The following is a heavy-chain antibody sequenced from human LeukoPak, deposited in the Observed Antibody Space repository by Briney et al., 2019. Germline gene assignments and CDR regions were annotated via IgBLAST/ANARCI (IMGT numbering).Heavy chain of an antibody. D-gene: IGHD3-22*01. CDR1: GYSFINYW. J-gene: IGHJ4*02. V-gene: IGHV5-51*01. CDR3: ARHTDSSGYYLPFDY. CDR2: INPGDSDI. Sequence: GESLKISCKGSGYSFINYWLGWVRQMPGKGLEWMGIINPGDSDIRYTPSFQGQVTISADKSISTAYLQWSSLKASDTAMYYCARHTDSSGYYLPFDYWGQGTLVTVSS.